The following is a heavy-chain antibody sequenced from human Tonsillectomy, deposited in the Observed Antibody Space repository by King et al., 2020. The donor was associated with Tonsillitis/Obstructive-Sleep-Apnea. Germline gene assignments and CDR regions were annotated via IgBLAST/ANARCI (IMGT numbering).Heavy chain of an antibody. Sequence: VQLQQWGAGLLKPSETLSLTCAVYGGSFSGYYWSWIRQPPEKGLEWIGEISHSGSTNYNPSLKSRVTISVDTSTNQFSLKMNSVTAADTAVYYCANMLDSMEAFDIWGQGTMVTVSS. V-gene: IGHV4-34*01. CDR3: ANMLDSMEAFDI. J-gene: IGHJ3*02. CDR1: GGSFSGYY. D-gene: IGHD1-1*01. CDR2: ISHSGST.